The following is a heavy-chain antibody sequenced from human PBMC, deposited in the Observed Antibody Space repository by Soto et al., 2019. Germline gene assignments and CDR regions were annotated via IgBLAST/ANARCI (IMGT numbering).Heavy chain of an antibody. J-gene: IGHJ1*01. V-gene: IGHV4-31*03. CDR3: VRGILS. CDR2: VRHSGST. Sequence: QVQLQESGPGLVKASQTLSLTCNVSGGSITSGGYYWTWIRQHPGKGLEWIGNVRHSGSTFYNPSLKSRFSISVDTSKNHFSLKLSSVTAADTAVYFCVRGILSWGQGTLVTVSS. CDR1: GGSITSGGYY.